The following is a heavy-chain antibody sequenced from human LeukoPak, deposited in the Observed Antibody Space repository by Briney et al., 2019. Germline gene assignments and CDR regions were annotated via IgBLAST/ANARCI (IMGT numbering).Heavy chain of an antibody. CDR3: TSYGHDYLSNIYNWFDP. Sequence: PGGSLKLSCAASGFTFSGSAMHWVRQASGKGLEWVGRIRSKANSYTTAYAASVKGRFTISRDDSKNTAYLQMNSLKTEDTAVYYCTSYGHDYLSNIYNWFDPWGQGTLVTVSS. CDR1: GFTFSGSA. J-gene: IGHJ5*02. CDR2: IRSKANSYTT. D-gene: IGHD2/OR15-2a*01. V-gene: IGHV3-73*01.